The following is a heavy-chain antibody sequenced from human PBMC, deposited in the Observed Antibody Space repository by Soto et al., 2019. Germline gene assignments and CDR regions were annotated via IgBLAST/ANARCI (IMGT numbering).Heavy chain of an antibody. V-gene: IGHV3-64*01. CDR2: ISSNGRST. CDR3: ARDRCTNGVCYAPSDY. Sequence: EVQLVESGGGLVQPGGSLRLSCATSGFNFSTYAMHWVRQAPGKGLEYVSAISSNGRSTYYANSVKGRFTISRDNSKNTLYLQMDSLRAEDMAVYYCARDRCTNGVCYAPSDYWGQGTLVTVSS. CDR1: GFNFSTYA. D-gene: IGHD2-8*01. J-gene: IGHJ4*02.